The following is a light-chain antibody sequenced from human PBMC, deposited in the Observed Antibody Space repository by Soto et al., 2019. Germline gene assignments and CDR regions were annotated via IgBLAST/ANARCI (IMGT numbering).Light chain of an antibody. CDR3: HKYNICPYT. J-gene: IGKJ2*01. CDR1: QTIRSN. CDR2: GAS. V-gene: IGKV3D-15*01. Sequence: DIVMTQSPATLSLSPGERATLSCRASQTIRSNLAWYQQKPGQAPRLLIYGASTRATGIPPRFSGSESGTEFTLTISSLQSEDFAVYSCHKYNICPYTFGQGTKLAIK.